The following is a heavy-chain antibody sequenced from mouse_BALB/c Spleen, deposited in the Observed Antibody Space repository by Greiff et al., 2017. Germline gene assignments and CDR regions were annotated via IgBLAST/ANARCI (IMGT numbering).Heavy chain of an antibody. CDR2: INPNNGGT. V-gene: IGHV1-18*01. CDR3: AREEDGSSPYYAMDY. J-gene: IGHJ4*01. D-gene: IGHD1-1*01. Sequence: EVQLQQSGPELVKPGASVKIPCKASGYTFTDYNMDWVKQSHGKSLEWIGDINPNNGGTIYNQKFKGKATLTVDKSSSTAYMELRSLTSEDTAVYYCAREEDGSSPYYAMDYWGQGTSVTVSS. CDR1: GYTFTDYN.